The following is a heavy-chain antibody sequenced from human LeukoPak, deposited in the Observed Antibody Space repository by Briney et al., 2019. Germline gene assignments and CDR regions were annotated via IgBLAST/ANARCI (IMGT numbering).Heavy chain of an antibody. CDR1: GYTFTSYG. CDR3: AKDGQGYGSGSHYYFDY. Sequence: ASVKVSCKASGYTFTSYGISWVRQAPGQGLEWMGWISAYNGNTNYAQKLQGRVTMTTDTSTSTAYMELRSLRSDDTAVYYCAKDGQGYGSGSHYYFDYWGQGTLVTVSS. D-gene: IGHD3-10*01. V-gene: IGHV1-18*01. CDR2: ISAYNGNT. J-gene: IGHJ4*02.